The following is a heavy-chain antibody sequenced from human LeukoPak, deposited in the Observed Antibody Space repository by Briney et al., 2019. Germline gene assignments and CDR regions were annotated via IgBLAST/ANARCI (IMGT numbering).Heavy chain of an antibody. CDR3: AKDNGDYVYGY. D-gene: IGHD4-17*01. CDR1: GGSVSSRGYY. Sequence: SETLSLTCTVSGGSVSSRGYYWGWIRQPPGKGLEWIGSNDYSGNTYYIPSLKSRVRISIDTSKNQFSLRLTSVTAADTAVYYCAKDNGDYVYGYWGQGTLVTVSS. J-gene: IGHJ4*02. V-gene: IGHV4-39*07. CDR2: NDYSGNT.